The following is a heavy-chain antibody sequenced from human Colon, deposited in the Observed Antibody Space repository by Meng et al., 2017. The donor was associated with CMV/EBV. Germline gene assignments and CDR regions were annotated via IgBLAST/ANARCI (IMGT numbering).Heavy chain of an antibody. CDR2: INPNGGAT. D-gene: IGHD3-10*01. Sequence: ASGYTFPASYMHGGRQAPGQGLEWMGRINPNGGATNSAQKFQGRVTMTRDTSISTAYMKLSSLGSDDTAVYYCARCPMVRGGCAFDPWGQGTLGTVS. J-gene: IGHJ5*02. CDR3: ARCPMVRGGCAFDP. CDR1: GYTFPASY. V-gene: IGHV1-2*06.